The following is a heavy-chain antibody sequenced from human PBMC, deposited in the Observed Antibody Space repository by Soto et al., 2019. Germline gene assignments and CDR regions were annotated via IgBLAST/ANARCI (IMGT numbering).Heavy chain of an antibody. V-gene: IGHV3-21*01. Sequence: GGSLRLSCAASGFTFSSYSMNWVRQAPGKGLEWVSCISSSSSYIYYSDSVKGRFTISRDNAKNSLYLQMNSLRAEDTAVCYCARELAVATIHHYYGMDVWGQGTTVTVSS. D-gene: IGHD6-19*01. CDR2: ISSSSSYI. CDR3: ARELAVATIHHYYGMDV. CDR1: GFTFSSYS. J-gene: IGHJ6*02.